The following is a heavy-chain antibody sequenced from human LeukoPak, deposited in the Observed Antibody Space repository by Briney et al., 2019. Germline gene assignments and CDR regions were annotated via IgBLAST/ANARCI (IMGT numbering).Heavy chain of an antibody. V-gene: IGHV1-18*01. CDR1: GYTFSSYG. J-gene: IGHJ4*02. CDR3: ARDCSGSSCYWIH. CDR2: SSAYNGNT. D-gene: IGHD2-15*01. Sequence: GASVKVSCKASGYTFSSYGISWVRQAPGQGLEWLGYSSAYNGNTSYAQKVQGRITMTTDTSTSTAYMEMRSLRSDDTAVYYCARDCSGSSCYWIHWGQGTLVTVSS.